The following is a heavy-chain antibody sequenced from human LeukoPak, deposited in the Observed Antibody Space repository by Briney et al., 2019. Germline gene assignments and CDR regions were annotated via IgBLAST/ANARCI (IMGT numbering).Heavy chain of an antibody. Sequence: SETLSLTCTVSDYSITSGYYWGWIRQPPGKGLEWIASIYHSGETFYNPSLESRVAISVDTSNNEVFLDLYSVTAADTAMYYCAETNTQDWFDPWGRGTLVTVSS. CDR3: AETNTQDWFDP. D-gene: IGHD2-8*01. CDR2: IYHSGET. CDR1: DYSITSGYY. V-gene: IGHV4-38-2*02. J-gene: IGHJ5*02.